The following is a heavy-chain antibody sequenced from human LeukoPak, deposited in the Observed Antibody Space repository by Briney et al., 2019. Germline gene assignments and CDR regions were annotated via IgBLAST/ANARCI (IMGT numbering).Heavy chain of an antibody. CDR1: GFTFSSYA. J-gene: IGHJ4*02. CDR2: ISGSGGST. CDR3: AKDRSSSWYNDLARYFDY. V-gene: IGHV3-23*01. Sequence: SGGSLRLSCAASGFTFSSYAMSWVRQAPGKGLEWVSAISGSGGSTYYADSVKGRFTISRDNSKNTLYLQMNSLRAEDTAAYYCAKDRSSSWYNDLARYFDYWGQGTLVTVSS. D-gene: IGHD6-13*01.